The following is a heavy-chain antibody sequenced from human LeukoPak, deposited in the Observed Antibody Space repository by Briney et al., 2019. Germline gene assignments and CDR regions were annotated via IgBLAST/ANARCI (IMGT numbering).Heavy chain of an antibody. Sequence: SETLSLTCTVSGGSISSFYWGWIRQPPGNGLEWIGYVYYTGNTYYNPSLKSRVSISVDTSKNQFSLKLTSVTAADTAVYYCARQQQLVFNFQRYGWFDPWGQGTLVTVSS. J-gene: IGHJ5*02. CDR2: VYYTGNT. CDR1: GGSISSFY. V-gene: IGHV4-59*01. D-gene: IGHD6-13*01. CDR3: ARQQQLVFNFQRYGWFDP.